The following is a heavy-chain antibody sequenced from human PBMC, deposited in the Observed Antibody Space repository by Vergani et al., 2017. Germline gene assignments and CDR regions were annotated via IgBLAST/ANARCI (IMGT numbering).Heavy chain of an antibody. CDR2: IYHSGST. J-gene: IGHJ6*02. CDR3: ARFLTGTTIYYYDGMDV. CDR1: GGSISSSNW. D-gene: IGHD1-20*01. V-gene: IGHV4-4*02. Sequence: QVQLQESGPGLVKPSGTLSLTCAVSGGSISSSNWWSWVRQPPGKGLEWIGEIYHSGSTNYNPSLKSRVTISVDKSKNQFPLKLSSVTAADTAVYYCARFLTGTTIYYYDGMDVWGQGTTVTVSS.